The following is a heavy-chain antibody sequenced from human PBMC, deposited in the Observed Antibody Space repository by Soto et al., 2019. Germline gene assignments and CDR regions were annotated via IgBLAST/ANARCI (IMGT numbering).Heavy chain of an antibody. J-gene: IGHJ6*02. V-gene: IGHV4-30-4*08. Sequence: QVQLQESGPGLVKPSQTLSLTCSVSGGSITNDDYYWTWIRQPPGKGLEWIGHIYYNGNTYYNPXLKSRLTLSXDXSXNXXSLHLTSVIAADSASYFCARATTVTSSFFYYGLDVWGQGTTVNVSS. D-gene: IGHD4-17*01. CDR2: IYYNGNT. CDR3: ARATTVTSSFFYYGLDV. CDR1: GGSITNDDYY.